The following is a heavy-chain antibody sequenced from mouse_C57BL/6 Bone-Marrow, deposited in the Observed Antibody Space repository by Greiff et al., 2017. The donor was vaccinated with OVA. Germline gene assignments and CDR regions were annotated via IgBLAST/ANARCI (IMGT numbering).Heavy chain of an antibody. J-gene: IGHJ3*01. D-gene: IGHD2-5*01. Sequence: QVQLQQPGAELVKPGASVKLSCKASGYTFTSYWMHWVKQRPGQGLEWIGMIHPNSGSTNYNEKFKSKATLTVYKSSSTAYMQLSSLTSEDSAVYYCARGDYYSNLAWFAYWGQGTLVTVSA. CDR1: GYTFTSYW. CDR3: ARGDYYSNLAWFAY. V-gene: IGHV1-64*01. CDR2: IHPNSGST.